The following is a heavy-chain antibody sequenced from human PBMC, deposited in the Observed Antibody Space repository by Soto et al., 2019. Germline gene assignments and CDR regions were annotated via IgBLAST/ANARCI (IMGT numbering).Heavy chain of an antibody. V-gene: IGHV3-23*01. CDR2: ISGSGGST. D-gene: IGHD4-17*01. CDR1: GFTFSSYA. CDR3: AKRGYGGNDMTVVTRFVFVDY. J-gene: IGHJ4*02. Sequence: GGSLRLSCAASGFTFSSYAMSWVRQAPGKGLEWVSAISGSGGSTYYADSVKGRFTISRDNSKNTLYLQMNSLRAEDTAVYYCAKRGYGGNDMTVVTRFVFVDYWGQGTLVTVSS.